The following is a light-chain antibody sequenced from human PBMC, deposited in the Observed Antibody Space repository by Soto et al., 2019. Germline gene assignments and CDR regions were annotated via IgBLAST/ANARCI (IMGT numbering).Light chain of an antibody. V-gene: IGLV2-23*01. Sequence: QSVLTQPASVSGSPGQSITISCTGTSSDVGSYNLVSWYQQHPGKAPKLLIYEGSYRPSGISNRFSGSKSGNTASLTISGLQAEDEGDYYCCSYAGSTTLVMFGGGTKVTVL. J-gene: IGLJ3*02. CDR3: CSYAGSTTLVM. CDR2: EGS. CDR1: SSDVGSYNL.